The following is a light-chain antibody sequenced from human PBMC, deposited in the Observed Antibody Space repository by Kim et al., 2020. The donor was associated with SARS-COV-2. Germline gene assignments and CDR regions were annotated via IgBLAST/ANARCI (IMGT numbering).Light chain of an antibody. J-gene: IGKJ2*03. CDR2: DAS. Sequence: SPGQGTTLSCRASQSVSIYLAWYRQKFGQAPRLLIYDASNRATGIPARFSGSGSGTDFTLTISSLEPEDFAVYYCQQRSNWPPRYSFGQGTKLEI. CDR3: QQRSNWPPRYS. CDR1: QSVSIY. V-gene: IGKV3-11*01.